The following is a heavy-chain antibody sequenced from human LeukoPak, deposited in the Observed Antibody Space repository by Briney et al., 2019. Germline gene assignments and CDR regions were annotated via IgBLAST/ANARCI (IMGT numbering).Heavy chain of an antibody. CDR1: GFMFSSYS. D-gene: IGHD3-3*01. CDR2: IGGGSSTI. J-gene: IGHJ4*02. Sequence: GGSLRLSCAASGFMFSSYSMSWVRQAPGKGLECVSFIGGGSSTIYHADSVKGRFTISRDNAKNSLYLQMNSLRAEDTAVYYCARLGSGWHFDYWGQGTLVTVSS. CDR3: ARLGSGWHFDY. V-gene: IGHV3-48*04.